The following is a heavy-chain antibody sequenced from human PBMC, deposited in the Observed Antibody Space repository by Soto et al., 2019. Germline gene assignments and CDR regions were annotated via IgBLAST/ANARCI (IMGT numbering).Heavy chain of an antibody. CDR2: FDPEDGET. CDR3: ATGYDSSGYYYTYSRFDY. Sequence: ASVKVSCKVSGYTLTELSMHWVRQAPGKGLEWMGGFDPEDGETIYAQKFQGRVTMTEDTSTDTAYMELSSLRSEDTAVYYCATGYDSSGYYYTYSRFDYWGQGTLVTVSS. V-gene: IGHV1-24*01. J-gene: IGHJ4*02. CDR1: GYTLTELS. D-gene: IGHD3-22*01.